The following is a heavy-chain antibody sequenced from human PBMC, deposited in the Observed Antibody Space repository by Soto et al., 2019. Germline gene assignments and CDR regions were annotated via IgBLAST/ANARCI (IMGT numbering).Heavy chain of an antibody. CDR2: ISYDGSNK. Sequence: GGSLRLSCAASGFTFSSYGMHWVRQAPGKGLEWVAVISYDGSNKYYADSVKGRFTISRDNSKNTLYLQMNSLRAEDTAVYYCAKVKTTMVRAYYYYYMDVWGKGTTVTVSS. V-gene: IGHV3-30*18. J-gene: IGHJ6*03. CDR1: GFTFSSYG. CDR3: AKVKTTMVRAYYYYYMDV. D-gene: IGHD3-10*01.